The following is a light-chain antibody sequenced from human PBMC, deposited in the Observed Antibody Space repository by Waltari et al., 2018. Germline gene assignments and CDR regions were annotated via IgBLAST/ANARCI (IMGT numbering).Light chain of an antibody. Sequence: QSVLTQPPSVSGTPGQRVTISCSGSNSNIGSNTVNWYQQLPGTAPKLLIYSNNQWPSGVPDRFSGSKSGTSASLAISGLRSEEEAEYDWAGGDDSCNGWVFGGGTKLTVL. CDR2: SNN. V-gene: IGLV1-44*01. J-gene: IGLJ3*02. CDR1: NSNIGSNT. CDR3: AGGDDSCNGWV.